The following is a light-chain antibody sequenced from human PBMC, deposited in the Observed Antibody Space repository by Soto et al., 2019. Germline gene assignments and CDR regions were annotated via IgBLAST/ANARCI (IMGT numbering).Light chain of an antibody. V-gene: IGLV2-23*02. J-gene: IGLJ1*01. CDR2: EVS. CDR3: CSYEGSSTSFYD. CDR1: SSDVGSYNL. Sequence: QSVLTQPASVSGSPGQSITISCTGTSSDVGSYNLVSWYQQHPGKAPKLMIYEVSKRPSGVSNRFSGSKSGNTASLTISGLQAEYEADYYCCSYEGSSTSFYDFRTRTKDTDL.